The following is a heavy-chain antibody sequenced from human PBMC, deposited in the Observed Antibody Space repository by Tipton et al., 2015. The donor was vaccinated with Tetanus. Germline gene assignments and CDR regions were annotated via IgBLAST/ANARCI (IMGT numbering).Heavy chain of an antibody. CDR1: GASVRSGWHY. J-gene: IGHJ4*02. V-gene: IGHV4-61*01. D-gene: IGHD1-14*01. CDR2: IYYSGST. Sequence: TLSLTCTVSGASVRSGWHYWSWIRQPPGKGLEWIGYIYYSGSTNYNPSLKSRVTISVDTSKNQFSLKLSSVTAADTAVYYCARGTGDYWGQGTLVTVSS. CDR3: ARGTGDY.